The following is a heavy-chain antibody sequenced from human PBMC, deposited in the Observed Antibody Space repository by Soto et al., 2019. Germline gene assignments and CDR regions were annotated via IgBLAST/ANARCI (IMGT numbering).Heavy chain of an antibody. D-gene: IGHD3-10*01. Sequence: GGSLRLSCAASGLIVSSNYMSWVRQAPGKGLEWVSIIYSSGGTYYADSVKGRFTISRDNSMNTLYLQMNSLRSDDTAVYYCARGRASGSYYLLDYWGQGTLVTVSS. CDR2: IYSSGGT. V-gene: IGHV3-53*05. CDR1: GLIVSSNY. J-gene: IGHJ4*02. CDR3: ARGRASGSYYLLDY.